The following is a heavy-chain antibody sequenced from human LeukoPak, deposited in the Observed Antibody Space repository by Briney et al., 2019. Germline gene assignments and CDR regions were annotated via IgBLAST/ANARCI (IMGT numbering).Heavy chain of an antibody. Sequence: PGGSLRLSCAASGFTFSSHAMGWVRQAPGKGLEWVSAISGIGSVTFAAASVRGRFTISRDNSKNTLYLQMNSLRAEDTAVYYCARQGSGYYFDYWGQGMLVLVSS. V-gene: IGHV3-23*01. D-gene: IGHD3-9*01. CDR3: ARQGSGYYFDY. CDR1: GFTFSSHA. J-gene: IGHJ4*02. CDR2: ISGIGSVT.